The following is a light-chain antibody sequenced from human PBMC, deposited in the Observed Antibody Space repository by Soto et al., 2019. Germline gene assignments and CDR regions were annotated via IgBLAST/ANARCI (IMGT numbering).Light chain of an antibody. V-gene: IGKV2-28*01. J-gene: IGKJ4*01. CDR2: LGS. Sequence: DIVMTQSPLSLPVTPGEPASISCRSSQSLLHSNGYNYLDWYLQKPGQSPQLLIYLGSNRASGVPDRFSGSGSGTDFTLKISRVEADYVGVYYCRDVLSSPTPLGGGT. CDR1: QSLLHSNGYNY. CDR3: RDVLSSPTP.